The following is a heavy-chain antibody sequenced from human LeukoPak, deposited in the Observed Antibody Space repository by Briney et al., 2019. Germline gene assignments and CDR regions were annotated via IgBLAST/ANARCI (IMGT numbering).Heavy chain of an antibody. Sequence: GGSLRLSCAASGFTFSSYAMSWVRQAPGKGLEWVSVIYSGGSTYYADSVKGRFTISRDNSKNTLYLQTNSLRAEDTAVYYCARGGGGGAPFDYWGQGTLVTVSS. V-gene: IGHV3-66*01. CDR3: ARGGGGGAPFDY. J-gene: IGHJ4*02. CDR1: GFTFSSYA. CDR2: IYSGGST. D-gene: IGHD3-16*01.